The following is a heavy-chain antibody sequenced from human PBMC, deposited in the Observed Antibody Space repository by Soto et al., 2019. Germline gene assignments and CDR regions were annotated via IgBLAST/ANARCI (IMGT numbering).Heavy chain of an antibody. V-gene: IGHV3-21*01. CDR2: ISSSSSYI. CDR3: AAPSIAVAGYTSKFDP. Sequence: LRLSCAASGFTFSSYSMNWVRQAPGKGLEWVSSISSSSSYIYYADSVKGRFTISRDNAKNSLYLQMNSLRAEDTAVYYCAAPSIAVAGYTSKFDPWGQGTLVTVSS. J-gene: IGHJ5*02. CDR1: GFTFSSYS. D-gene: IGHD6-19*01.